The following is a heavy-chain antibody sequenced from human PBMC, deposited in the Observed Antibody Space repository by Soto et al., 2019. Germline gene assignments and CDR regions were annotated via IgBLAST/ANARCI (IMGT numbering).Heavy chain of an antibody. CDR2: VDTSGIT. CDR3: ARDKITGLFDY. D-gene: IGHD2-8*02. Sequence: PSETLSLTCAVYGGSLGDYSWTWIRQAPRRGLEWIGEVDTSGITNYNPSLESRVTFSVDTSNSQFSLRLTSVTAADMAVYYCARDKITGLFDYWGQGTLVTVSS. V-gene: IGHV4-34*01. J-gene: IGHJ4*02. CDR1: GGSLGDYS.